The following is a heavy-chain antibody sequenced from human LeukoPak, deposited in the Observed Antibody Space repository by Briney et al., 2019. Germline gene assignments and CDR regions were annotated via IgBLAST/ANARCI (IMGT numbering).Heavy chain of an antibody. V-gene: IGHV3-11*04. J-gene: IGHJ4*02. CDR2: ISGDGATI. CDR3: TREDYYHAAGY. CDR1: GFTFSDFY. Sequence: GGSLRLSCTASGFTFSDFYMSWVRQAPGKGLEWLSYISGDGATIHYADSVRGRFTVSRDNAKNSLFLQMNSLRAEDTAIYYCTREDYYHAAGYWGQGTLVTVSS. D-gene: IGHD3-10*01.